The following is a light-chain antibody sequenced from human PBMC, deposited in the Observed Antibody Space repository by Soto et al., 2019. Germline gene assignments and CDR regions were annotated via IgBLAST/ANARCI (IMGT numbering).Light chain of an antibody. Sequence: DIVFTQSPATLSLSPGESATLSCRASQNVGTYLAWYQQKPGQAPRLLIYDASNRATGIPARFSGSGSRTDFTLTISNLEPEDFAVYYCQHRINWPLTFGGGTKVDIK. CDR1: QNVGTY. CDR2: DAS. V-gene: IGKV3-11*01. J-gene: IGKJ4*01. CDR3: QHRINWPLT.